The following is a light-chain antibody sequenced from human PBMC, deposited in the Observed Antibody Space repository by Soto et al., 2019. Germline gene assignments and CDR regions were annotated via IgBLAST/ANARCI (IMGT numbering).Light chain of an antibody. CDR3: SSYTSSTTPV. CDR1: SSDVGGYNF. Sequence: QSVLTQPAAVSGPPGQSITISCTGTSSDVGGYNFVSWYQHHPGKAPKLMISEVSNRPSGVSNRFSGSKSGNTASLTISGLQAEDEADYYCSSYTSSTTPVFGGGTKLTVL. V-gene: IGLV2-14*01. CDR2: EVS. J-gene: IGLJ2*01.